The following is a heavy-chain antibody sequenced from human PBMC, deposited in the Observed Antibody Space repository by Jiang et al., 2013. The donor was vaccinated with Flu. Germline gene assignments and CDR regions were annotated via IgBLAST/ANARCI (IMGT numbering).Heavy chain of an antibody. V-gene: IGHV3-23*01. CDR3: AKEYDYSNTNWFDP. J-gene: IGHJ5*02. CDR2: ISGGGST. D-gene: IGHD4-11*01. CDR1: GFTFSSYA. Sequence: RLSCAASGFTFSSYAMSWVRQAPGKGLDWVSSISGGGSTYYADSVKGRFTISRDNSKNTLDLQMNSLRAEDTAVYYCAKEYDYSNTNWFDPWGQGTLVTVSS.